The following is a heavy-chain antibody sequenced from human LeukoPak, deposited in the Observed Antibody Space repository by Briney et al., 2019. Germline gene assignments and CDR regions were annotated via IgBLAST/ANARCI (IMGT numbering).Heavy chain of an antibody. Sequence: SETLSLTCAVYGGSFSGYYWSWIRQPPGKGLEWIGEINHSGSTNYNPSLKSRVTISVDTSKNQFSLKLNSVTAADTAVYYCARGHGGSSDHKTLALYYFDYWGQGTLVTVSS. D-gene: IGHD2-2*01. CDR1: GGSFSGYY. V-gene: IGHV4-34*01. CDR3: ARGHGGSSDHKTLALYYFDY. CDR2: INHSGST. J-gene: IGHJ4*02.